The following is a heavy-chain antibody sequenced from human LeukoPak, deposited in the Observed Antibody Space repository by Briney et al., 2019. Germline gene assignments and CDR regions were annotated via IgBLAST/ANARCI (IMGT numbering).Heavy chain of an antibody. CDR3: ARAPTGDNWFDP. D-gene: IGHD4-17*01. CDR1: GYTFTSDG. V-gene: IGHV1-18*01. J-gene: IGHJ5*02. CDR2: ISAYNGNT. Sequence: ASVKVSCKASGYTFTSDGISWVRQAPGQGLEWMGWISAYNGNTNYAQKLQGRVTMTTDTSTSTAYMELRSLRSDDTAVYYCARAPTGDNWFDPWGQGTLVTVSS.